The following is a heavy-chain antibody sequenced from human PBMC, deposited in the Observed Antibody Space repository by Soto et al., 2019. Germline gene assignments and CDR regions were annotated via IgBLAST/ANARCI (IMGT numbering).Heavy chain of an antibody. D-gene: IGHD3-16*01. CDR2: PSYDGTKN. J-gene: IGHJ4*02. CDR3: ARWGTTGGLDV. V-gene: IGHV3-33*05. CDR1: GFTFRSYV. Sequence: QVQLVESGGGVVQPGTSLRLSCVGSGFTFRSYVIHWVRQAPGKGLEWVALPSYDGTKNFYGDSVEGRFTISRANSRNTVELQMDSLRLEDTALYYCARWGTTGGLDVWGQGTLVCVSS.